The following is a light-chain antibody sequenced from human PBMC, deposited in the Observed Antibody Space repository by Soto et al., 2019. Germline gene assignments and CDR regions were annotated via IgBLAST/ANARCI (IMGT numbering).Light chain of an antibody. CDR1: QSVSSY. Sequence: EIVLTQSPATLSLSPGERATLSSRASQSVSSYLAWYQQKPGQAPRLLISDASNRATGIPARFSGSGSGTAFTLTISSLEPEDFAVYYCQQRSNWPPITFGQGTRLEI. J-gene: IGKJ5*01. CDR3: QQRSNWPPIT. CDR2: DAS. V-gene: IGKV3-11*01.